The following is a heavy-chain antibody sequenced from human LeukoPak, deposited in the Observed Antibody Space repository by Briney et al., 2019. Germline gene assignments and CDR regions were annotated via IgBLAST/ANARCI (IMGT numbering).Heavy chain of an antibody. D-gene: IGHD1-26*01. Sequence: PGGSLRLSCAASGFTYSSYAMTWVRQAQGKGLEWVSSISAGGDITYYADSVKGRFTISRDNSKSTLYMEMNSLRGEDTAVYYCAKVANSESPGWGQGTPVTVSS. V-gene: IGHV3-23*01. CDR1: GFTYSSYA. CDR3: AKVANSESPG. J-gene: IGHJ1*01. CDR2: ISAGGDIT.